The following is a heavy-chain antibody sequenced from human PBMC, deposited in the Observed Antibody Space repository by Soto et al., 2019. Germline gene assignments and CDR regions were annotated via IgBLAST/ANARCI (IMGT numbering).Heavy chain of an antibody. Sequence: SETLSLTCTVSGGSISSSSYYWGWIRQPPGKGLEWIGSIYYSGSTYYNPSLKSRVTISVDTSKNQFSLKLSSVTAADTAVYYCSGGYCTNGVCPRLGYWGQGTLVTVSS. D-gene: IGHD2-8*01. CDR3: SGGYCTNGVCPRLGY. CDR1: GGSISSSSYY. V-gene: IGHV4-39*01. CDR2: IYYSGST. J-gene: IGHJ4*02.